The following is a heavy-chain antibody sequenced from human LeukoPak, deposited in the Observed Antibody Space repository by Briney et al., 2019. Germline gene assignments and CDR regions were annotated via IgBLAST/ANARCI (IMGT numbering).Heavy chain of an antibody. Sequence: ASVKVSCKASGYTFTSCGISWVRQAPGQGLEWMGWISAYNGNTNYAQKLQGRVTMTTDTSTSTAYMELRSLRSDDTAVYYCARGSGSYWRNDAFDIWGQGTMVTVSS. CDR3: ARGSGSYWRNDAFDI. V-gene: IGHV1-18*01. CDR1: GYTFTSCG. CDR2: ISAYNGNT. D-gene: IGHD1-26*01. J-gene: IGHJ3*02.